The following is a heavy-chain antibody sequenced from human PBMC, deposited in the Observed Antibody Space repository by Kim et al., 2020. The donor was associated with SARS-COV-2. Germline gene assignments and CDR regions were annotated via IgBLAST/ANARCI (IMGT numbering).Heavy chain of an antibody. D-gene: IGHD1-7*01. V-gene: IGHV3-33*01. CDR1: GFTSSSYG. CDR3: ARYWNYVSSTLDY. J-gene: IGHJ4*02. Sequence: GGSLRLSCAASGFTSSSYGMHWVRQAPGKRLEWVPVIWYDGRNKYYADSVKGRFTISRDNSKDTLYLQINSLRAEDTAVYYCARYWNYVSSTLDYWGQGTLVTVS. CDR2: IWYDGRNK.